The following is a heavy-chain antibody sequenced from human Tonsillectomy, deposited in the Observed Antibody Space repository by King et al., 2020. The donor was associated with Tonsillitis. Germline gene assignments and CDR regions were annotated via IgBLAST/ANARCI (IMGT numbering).Heavy chain of an antibody. V-gene: IGHV1-2*02. D-gene: IGHD3-10*01. CDR1: GYTFTGYH. Sequence: VQLVEAGAEVKKPGASVKVSCKASGYTFTGYHIHWVRQARGQWLEWMGWISPNSGCTNYAQMFQGRVTMTRDTSITTAYMELSGLRSDATAVYYCAKIGTAYGAFDIWGQGTMVTVSS. CDR2: ISPNSGCT. CDR3: AKIGTAYGAFDI. J-gene: IGHJ3*02.